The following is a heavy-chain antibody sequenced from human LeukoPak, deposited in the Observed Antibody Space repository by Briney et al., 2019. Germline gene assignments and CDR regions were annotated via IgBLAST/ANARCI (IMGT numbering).Heavy chain of an antibody. CDR2: ISSGSSTI. J-gene: IGHJ4*02. Sequence: GGSLRLSCAASGFTFSSYAMSWVRQAPGKGLEWVSYISSGSSTIYYADSVKGRFTISRDNAKNSLYLQMNSLRAEDTATYYCAKDSPVMTSWGQGTLVTVSS. CDR1: GFTFSSYA. V-gene: IGHV3-48*01. CDR3: AKDSPVMTS. D-gene: IGHD2-21*01.